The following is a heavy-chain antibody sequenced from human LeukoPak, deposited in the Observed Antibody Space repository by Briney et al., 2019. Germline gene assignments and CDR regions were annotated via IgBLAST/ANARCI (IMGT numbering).Heavy chain of an antibody. D-gene: IGHD5-24*01. Sequence: GGSLRLSCAASGFTFSSYWMHWVRQAPGKGLVWVSRINSDGSSTSYADSVKGRFTISRDNSKNTLYLQMNSLRAEDTAVYYCAKDSVEMATTFDYWGQGTLVTVSS. CDR1: GFTFSSYW. CDR2: INSDGSST. V-gene: IGHV3-74*01. CDR3: AKDSVEMATTFDY. J-gene: IGHJ4*02.